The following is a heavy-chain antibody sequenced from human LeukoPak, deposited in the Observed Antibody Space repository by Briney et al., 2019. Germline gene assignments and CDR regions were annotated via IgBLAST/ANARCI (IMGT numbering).Heavy chain of an antibody. D-gene: IGHD3-10*01. CDR3: AKDRGMIRGDAFDI. CDR1: GFTFSSYG. V-gene: IGHV3-33*06. CDR2: IWYDGSNK. Sequence: GRSLRLSCAASGFTFSSYGMHWVRQAPGKGLEWVAVIWYDGSNKYYADSVKGRFTISRDNSKNTLYLQMNSLRAEDTAVYYCAKDRGMIRGDAFDIWGQGTMVTVSS. J-gene: IGHJ3*02.